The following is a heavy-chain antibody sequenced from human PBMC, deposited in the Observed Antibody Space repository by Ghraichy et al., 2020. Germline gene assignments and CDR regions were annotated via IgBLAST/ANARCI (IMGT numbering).Heavy chain of an antibody. V-gene: IGHV1-2*06. CDR1: GYTFTGYY. Sequence: ASVKVSCKASGYTFTGYYMHWVRQAPGQRLEWMGRINPNSGGTNYAQKFQGRVTMTRDTSISTAYMELSRLRSDDTAVYYCARSTDYGDGDYWGQGTLVTVSS. J-gene: IGHJ4*02. CDR2: INPNSGGT. D-gene: IGHD4-17*01. CDR3: ARSTDYGDGDY.